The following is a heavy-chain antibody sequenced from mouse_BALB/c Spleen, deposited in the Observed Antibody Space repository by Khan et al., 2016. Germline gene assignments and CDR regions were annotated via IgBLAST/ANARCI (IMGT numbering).Heavy chain of an antibody. CDR1: GHTFTEYI. CDR2: FYPGSGSM. CDR3: ARHDKGYAMNY. V-gene: IGHV1-62-2*01. Sequence: QVQLQQPGAGLVKPGASVTLSCKASGHTFTEYIIHWVKQRSGLGLEWIGWFYPGSGSMKYNEKFMDKATLTADKSSSPVYMEISRSTSEDSAVYCCARHDKGYAMNYWGQGTSNTGSS. J-gene: IGHJ4*01.